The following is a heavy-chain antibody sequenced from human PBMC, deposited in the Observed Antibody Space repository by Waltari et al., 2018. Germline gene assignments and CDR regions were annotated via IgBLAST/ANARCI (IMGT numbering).Heavy chain of an antibody. CDR3: TREVVPAATIVVNWFDP. J-gene: IGHJ5*02. CDR2: IITSTGNP. Sequence: QVQLVQSGPGLKKPGPSVKFSCKASGSVFTRYALNWVRTAPGQGLELMGWIITSTGNPTYAQGFTGRFVFSLDTSVSTAYLEIHNLKAEDTAVYYCTREVVPAATIVVNWFDPWGQGTLVTVSS. CDR1: GSVFTRYA. V-gene: IGHV7-4-1*01. D-gene: IGHD2-15*01.